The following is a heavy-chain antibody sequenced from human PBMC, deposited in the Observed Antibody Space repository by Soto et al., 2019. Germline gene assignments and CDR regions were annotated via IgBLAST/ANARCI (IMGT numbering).Heavy chain of an antibody. CDR2: ISYDGSNK. V-gene: IGHV3-30-3*01. J-gene: IGHJ4*02. CDR1: GFTFSSYA. Sequence: QVQLVESGGGVVQPGRSLRLSCAASGFTFSSYAMHWGRQAPGKGLEWVAVISYDGSNKYYADSVKGRFTISRDNSKNTLYLQMNSLRAEDTAVYYCASGTESSGSVGYWGQGTLVTVSS. D-gene: IGHD6-19*01. CDR3: ASGTESSGSVGY.